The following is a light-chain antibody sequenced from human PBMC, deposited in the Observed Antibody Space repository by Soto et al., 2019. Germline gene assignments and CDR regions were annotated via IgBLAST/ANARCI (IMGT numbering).Light chain of an antibody. J-gene: IGKJ1*01. CDR2: ASS. CDR1: QGIGTY. CDR3: QQVDSCPRT. Sequence: IQLTQSPSSLSASVGDRVTVTCRASQGIGTYLVWYQQKSGKAPTILIYASSTLQTGVRSRFSGSGSGTDFSLTISSLHPEDVATYYCQQVDSCPRTFGQGTKVDIK. V-gene: IGKV1-9*01.